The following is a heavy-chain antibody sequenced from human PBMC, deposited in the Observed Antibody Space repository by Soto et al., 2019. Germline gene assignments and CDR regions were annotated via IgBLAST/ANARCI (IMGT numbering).Heavy chain of an antibody. J-gene: IGHJ4*02. CDR3: AKDGYDSSGYYYLPGY. D-gene: IGHD3-22*01. CDR1: GFTFSSYG. Sequence: GGSLRLSCAASGFTFSSYGMHWVRQAPGKGLEWVAVISYDGSNKYYADSVKGRFTISRDNSKNTLYLQMNSLRAEDTAVYYCAKDGYDSSGYYYLPGYWGQGTLVTVSS. CDR2: ISYDGSNK. V-gene: IGHV3-30*18.